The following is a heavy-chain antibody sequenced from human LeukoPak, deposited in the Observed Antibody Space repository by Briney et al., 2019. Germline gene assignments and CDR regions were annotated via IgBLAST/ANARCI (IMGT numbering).Heavy chain of an antibody. D-gene: IGHD1-26*01. V-gene: IGHV3-73*01. CDR2: IRDKASNYAT. Sequence: GGSLRLSCAASGFTFSDSDMHWVRQPSGKGLEWVGRIRDKASNYATAYAAPVKGRFTISRDDSKNTACLQMNSLKTEDTAIYYRTYYRRDPRGFYYGMDVWGQGTTVTVSS. CDR3: TYYRRDPRGFYYGMDV. CDR1: GFTFSDSD. J-gene: IGHJ6*02.